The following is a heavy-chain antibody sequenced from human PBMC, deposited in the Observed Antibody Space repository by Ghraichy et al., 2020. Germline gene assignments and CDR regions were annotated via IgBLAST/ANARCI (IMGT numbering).Heavy chain of an antibody. CDR2: ISGDSYYT. CDR3: AKKVLLLGPTGPFDY. CDR1: GFTFSSYA. Sequence: GGSLRLSCAASGFTFSSYAMSWVRQAPGKGLEWVSAISGDSYYTHYADSVEGRFTISRDNSKNTLYLQMNSLRDEDSAIYYCAKKVLLLGPTGPFDYWGQGTLVTVSS. J-gene: IGHJ4*02. D-gene: IGHD1-26*01. V-gene: IGHV3-23*01.